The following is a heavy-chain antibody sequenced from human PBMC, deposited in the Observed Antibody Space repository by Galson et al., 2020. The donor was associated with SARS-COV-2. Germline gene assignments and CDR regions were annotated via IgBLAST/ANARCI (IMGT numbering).Heavy chain of an antibody. V-gene: IGHV4-59*02. D-gene: IGHD3-9*01. CDR1: GVSVTDYH. Sequence: SETLSLTCSISGVSVTDYHWTWLRQPPGQGLEWIGSVFSSESVNYNHSLKSRVTLSHPSLKSRVTISPDTSKNHLSLRLTSVTAADTAGYYCARAHFHPSGYYFDRGFDIWGPGTMVTVSS. CDR3: ARAHFHPSGYYFDRGFDI. J-gene: IGHJ3*02. CDR2: VFSSESV.